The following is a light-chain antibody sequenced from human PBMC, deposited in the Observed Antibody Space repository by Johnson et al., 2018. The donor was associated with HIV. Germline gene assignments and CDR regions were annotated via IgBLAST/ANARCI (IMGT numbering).Light chain of an antibody. CDR3: GTWDSRLSAGHV. V-gene: IGLV1-51*02. CDR2: ENN. CDR1: SSNIGNNY. J-gene: IGLJ1*01. Sequence: QSVLTQPPSVSAAPGQKVTISCSGSSSNIGNNYVSRYQQLPGTAPKLLIYENNKRPSGIPDRFSGSKSGTSATLGITGLQTGDEADYYCGTWDSRLSAGHVFGTGTKVTVL.